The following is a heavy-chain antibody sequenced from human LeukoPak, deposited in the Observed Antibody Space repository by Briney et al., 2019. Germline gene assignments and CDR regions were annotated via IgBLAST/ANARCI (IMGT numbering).Heavy chain of an antibody. CDR1: GGSISSSSYY. Sequence: TASETLSLTCTVSGGSISSSSYYWGWIRQPPGKGLEWVGSIYYGGSTYYNPSLQSRLTISVDTSKNQFSLKLSSVTAADTAVYYCARIRLEYCSGGSCFYYGMDVWGQGTTVTVSS. D-gene: IGHD2-15*01. CDR3: ARIRLEYCSGGSCFYYGMDV. V-gene: IGHV4-39*01. J-gene: IGHJ6*02. CDR2: IYYGGST.